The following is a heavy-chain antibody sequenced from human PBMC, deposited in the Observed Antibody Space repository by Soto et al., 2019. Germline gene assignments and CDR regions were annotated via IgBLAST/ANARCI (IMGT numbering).Heavy chain of an antibody. CDR2: IYYSGST. Sequence: SETLSLTCTVSGGSISSSSYYWGWIRQPPGKGLEWIGSIYYSGSTYYNPSLKSRVTISVDTSKNQFSLKLSSVTAADTAVYYCARGDGYIFFFGYWGQGTLVTVSS. J-gene: IGHJ4*02. CDR1: GGSISSSSYY. V-gene: IGHV4-39*01. D-gene: IGHD3-3*02. CDR3: ARGDGYIFFFGY.